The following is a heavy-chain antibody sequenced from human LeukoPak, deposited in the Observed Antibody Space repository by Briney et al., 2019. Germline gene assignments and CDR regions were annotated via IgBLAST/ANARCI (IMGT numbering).Heavy chain of an antibody. J-gene: IGHJ4*02. CDR1: GDTFSNDA. V-gene: IGHV1-69*05. Sequence: GSSVKVSCKTSGDTFSNDAISWLRQAPGQGPEWMGDIIAKFGTSNYAQKFRGRVSITTDDSTTTAFMELSRLNSDDTAVYFCARRSRQPRHAYFDSWGLGTLVTVSS. D-gene: IGHD1-1*01. CDR2: IIAKFGTS. CDR3: ARRSRQPRHAYFDS.